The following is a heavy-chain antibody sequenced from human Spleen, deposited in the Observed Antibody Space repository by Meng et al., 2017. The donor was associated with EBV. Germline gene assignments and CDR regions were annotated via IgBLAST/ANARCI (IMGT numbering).Heavy chain of an antibody. J-gene: IGHJ4*02. Sequence: QVQLVQSGAEVKKPGASVKVSCKTSGYNFTSYYLHWVRQAPGQGPEWMGIINPSGAYTMYAQKFQGRVTMTRDPSIGTAYMELSGLRSEDTAGYYCARDGFLGRDLLHWGQGTLVTVSS. CDR2: INPSGAYT. CDR1: GYNFTSYY. CDR3: ARDGFLGRDLLH. V-gene: IGHV1-46*01. D-gene: IGHD3-10*01.